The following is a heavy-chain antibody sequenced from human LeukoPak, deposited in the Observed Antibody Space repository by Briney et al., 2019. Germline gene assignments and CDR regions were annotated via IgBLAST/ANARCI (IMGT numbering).Heavy chain of an antibody. Sequence: GGSLRLSCAASGFTFSSYVMHWVRQAPGKGLEWVAVISYDGSNKYYADSVKGRFTISRDNSKNTLYLQMNSLRAEDTAVYYCAKDEGYCSGGSCYSYDYWGQGTLVTVSS. V-gene: IGHV3-30*18. CDR1: GFTFSSYV. D-gene: IGHD2-15*01. CDR2: ISYDGSNK. CDR3: AKDEGYCSGGSCYSYDY. J-gene: IGHJ4*02.